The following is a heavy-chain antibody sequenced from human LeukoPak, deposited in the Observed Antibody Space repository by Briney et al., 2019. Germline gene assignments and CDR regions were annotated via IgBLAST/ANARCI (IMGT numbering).Heavy chain of an antibody. Sequence: SETLSLTCTVSGGSISSYYWSWIRQPPGKGLEWIGYIYYSGSTNYNPSLKSRVTISVDTSKNQFSLKLSSVTAADTAVYYCATTDYAKVCFDYWGQGTLVTVSS. CDR3: ATTDYAKVCFDY. CDR1: GGSISSYY. J-gene: IGHJ4*02. V-gene: IGHV4-59*08. CDR2: IYYSGST. D-gene: IGHD2-8*01.